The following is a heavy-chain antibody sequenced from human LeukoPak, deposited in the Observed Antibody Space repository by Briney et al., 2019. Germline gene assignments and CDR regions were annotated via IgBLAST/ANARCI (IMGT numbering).Heavy chain of an antibody. Sequence: GASVNVSCKASGGTFSSYAISWVRQAPGQGLEWMGGIIPIFGTANYAQKFQGRVTINADESTSTAYMELSSLRSEDTAVYYCARYEGYSSSWDAFDIWGQGTMVTVSS. D-gene: IGHD6-13*01. CDR3: ARYEGYSSSWDAFDI. V-gene: IGHV1-69*13. CDR2: IIPIFGTA. CDR1: GGTFSSYA. J-gene: IGHJ3*02.